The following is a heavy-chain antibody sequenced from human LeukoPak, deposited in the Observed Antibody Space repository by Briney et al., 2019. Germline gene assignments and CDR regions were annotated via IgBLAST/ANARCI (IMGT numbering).Heavy chain of an antibody. CDR1: GASISSSIW. J-gene: IGHJ4*02. D-gene: IGHD2-15*01. Sequence: PSETLSHTRAVSGASISSSIWRSWVRQPPGKGLAWIGEMYHSGRTNYNQSPKSRVTVSVDKSKNQFSLKLSPVTAADTAVYYCAREGYCSGGSCVLFDYWGQGTLVTVSS. CDR2: MYHSGRT. V-gene: IGHV4-4*02. CDR3: AREGYCSGGSCVLFDY.